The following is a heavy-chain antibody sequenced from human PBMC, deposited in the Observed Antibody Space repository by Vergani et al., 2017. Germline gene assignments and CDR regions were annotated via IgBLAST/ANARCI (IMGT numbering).Heavy chain of an antibody. V-gene: IGHV3-20*01. CDR1: GFTFDDYD. CDR3: ARDHRDYNNYPGTFDI. D-gene: IGHD5-24*01. J-gene: IGHJ3*02. CDR2: LNCIVGST. Sequence: EVQLVESGGGVVRPGGSLRVSCTGSGFTFDDYDMSWVRQVLGKEMEWVSTLNCIVGSTTYAHSVKGRFTISRDRAKNSLFLQMNSLRVEDTAFYHCARDHRDYNNYPGTFDIWVQGSMVTVSS.